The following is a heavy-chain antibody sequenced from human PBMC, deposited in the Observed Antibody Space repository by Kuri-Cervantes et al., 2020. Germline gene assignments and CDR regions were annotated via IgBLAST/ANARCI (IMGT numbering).Heavy chain of an antibody. CDR3: ARGIIAAAEMEAFDI. CDR1: GFTFSSYS. J-gene: IGHJ3*02. D-gene: IGHD6-13*01. Sequence: GGSLRLSCAASGFTFSSYSMNWVRQAPGKGLEWVSSISSSSSYIYYADSVKGRFTISRDNSKNTLYLQMNSLRAEDTAVYYCARGIIAAAEMEAFDIWGQGTMVTVSS. CDR2: ISSSSSYI. V-gene: IGHV3-21*01.